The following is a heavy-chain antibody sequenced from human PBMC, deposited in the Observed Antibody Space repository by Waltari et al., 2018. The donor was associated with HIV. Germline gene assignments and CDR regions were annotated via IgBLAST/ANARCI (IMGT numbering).Heavy chain of an antibody. CDR1: GFTFSSYS. Sequence: EVQLVESGGGLVKPGGSLRLSCAASGFTFSSYSMNWVRQAPGQGLEWVSSISSSSSYIYYADSVKGRFTISRDNAKNSLYLQMNSLRAEDTAVYYCARDSADRVAVARYWYFDLWGRGTLVTVSS. CDR3: ARDSADRVAVARYWYFDL. D-gene: IGHD6-19*01. CDR2: ISSSSSYI. J-gene: IGHJ2*01. V-gene: IGHV3-21*01.